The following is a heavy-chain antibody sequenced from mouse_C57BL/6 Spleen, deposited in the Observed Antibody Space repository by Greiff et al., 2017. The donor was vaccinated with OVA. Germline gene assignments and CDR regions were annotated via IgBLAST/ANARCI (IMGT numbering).Heavy chain of an antibody. CDR1: SYTFTSYW. CDR3: ARGLFDY. CDR2: IDPSDSYT. J-gene: IGHJ2*01. D-gene: IGHD3-1*01. V-gene: IGHV1-59*01. Sequence: QVQLQQPGAELVRPGTSVKLSCKASSYTFTSYWMHWVKQRPGQGLEWIGVIDPSDSYTNYNQKFKGKATLTVDTSSSTAYMQLSSLTSEDSAVYYCARGLFDYWGQGTTLTVSS.